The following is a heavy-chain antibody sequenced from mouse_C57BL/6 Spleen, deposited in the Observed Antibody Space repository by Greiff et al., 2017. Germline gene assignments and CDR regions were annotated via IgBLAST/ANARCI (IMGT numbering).Heavy chain of an antibody. J-gene: IGHJ3*01. CDR1: GYTFTDYS. Sequence: VQLLQSGPELVKPGASVKISCKASGYTFTDYSMNWVKQSHGKSLEWIGDINPNNGGTSYNQKFKGKATLTVDKSSSTAYMVLRSLTSEDSAVYYCARESYGSSPWFDYWGQGTLVTVSA. V-gene: IGHV1-26*01. CDR2: INPNNGGT. CDR3: ARESYGSSPWFDY. D-gene: IGHD1-1*01.